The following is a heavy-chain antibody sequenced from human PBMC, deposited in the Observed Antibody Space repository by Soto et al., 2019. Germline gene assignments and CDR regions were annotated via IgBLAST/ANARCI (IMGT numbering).Heavy chain of an antibody. D-gene: IGHD1-26*01. Sequence: ESGGGVVQPGRSLRLSCAASGFTFSSYGMHWVRQAPGKGLEWVAVISYDGSNKYYADSVKGRFTISRDNSKNTLYLQMNSLRAEDTAVYYCEVDPYYYGMDVWGQGTTVTVSS. J-gene: IGHJ6*02. CDR1: GFTFSSYG. CDR3: EVDPYYYGMDV. V-gene: IGHV3-30*03. CDR2: ISYDGSNK.